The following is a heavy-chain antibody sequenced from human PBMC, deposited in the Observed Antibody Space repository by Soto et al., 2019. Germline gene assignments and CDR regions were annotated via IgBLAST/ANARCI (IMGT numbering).Heavy chain of an antibody. CDR3: ARRGSGSYSDY. V-gene: IGHV3-23*01. J-gene: IGHJ4*02. CDR1: GFTFSSYA. D-gene: IGHD1-26*01. Sequence: EVQLLESGGGLVQPGGSLRLSCAASGFTFSSYAMRWVRQAPVKGLEWVSAISGSGGSTYYADSVKGRFTISRDNSKNTRYLQMNSLRAQDTAVDYCARRGSGSYSDYWGQGTLVTVSS. CDR2: ISGSGGST.